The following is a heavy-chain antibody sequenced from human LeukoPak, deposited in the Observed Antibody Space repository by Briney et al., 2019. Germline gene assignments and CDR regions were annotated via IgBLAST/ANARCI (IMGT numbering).Heavy chain of an antibody. Sequence: GASVKVSCKASGGTFSSYAISWVRQAPGQGLEWMGGIIPIFGTANYAQKFQGRVTITADESTSTAHMELSSLRSEDTAVYYCARDNAAITMVRGGIWVGMDVWGQGTTVTVSS. V-gene: IGHV1-69*13. CDR1: GGTFSSYA. J-gene: IGHJ6*02. CDR3: ARDNAAITMVRGGIWVGMDV. CDR2: IIPIFGTA. D-gene: IGHD3-10*01.